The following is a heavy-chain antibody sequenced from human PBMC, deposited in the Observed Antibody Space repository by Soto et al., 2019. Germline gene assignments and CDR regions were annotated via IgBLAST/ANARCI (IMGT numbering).Heavy chain of an antibody. V-gene: IGHV1-69*06. D-gene: IGHD2-2*01. CDR1: LGTFSSYS. J-gene: IGHJ6*02. CDR2: IIPIFGTA. Sequence: SVKFSCNASLGTFSSYSISWVRQAPGQWLEWMGGIIPIFGTANYAQKFQGRVTITADKSTSTAYMELSSLRSEDTAVYYCARDCSTSCSNYYYYGMDVWGQGTTVTVSS. CDR3: ARDCSTSCSNYYYYGMDV.